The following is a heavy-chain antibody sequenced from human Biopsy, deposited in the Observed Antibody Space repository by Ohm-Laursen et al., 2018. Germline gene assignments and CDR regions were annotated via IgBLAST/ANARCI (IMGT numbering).Heavy chain of an antibody. CDR1: GFTFTSYA. CDR3: ARDGKRWDYSTYFSWHFDL. D-gene: IGHD4-11*01. Sequence: SLRLSCAATGFTFTSYAMHWVRQAPGKGLEWVAVISYDGSGEYYADSLQGRFIISRDNPKNTVDLQMNSLRAEGTAVYFCARDGKRWDYSTYFSWHFDLWGRGTLVTVSS. CDR2: ISYDGSGE. J-gene: IGHJ2*01. V-gene: IGHV3-30*03.